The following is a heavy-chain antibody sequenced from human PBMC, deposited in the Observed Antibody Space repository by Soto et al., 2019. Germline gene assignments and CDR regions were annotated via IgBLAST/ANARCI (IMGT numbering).Heavy chain of an antibody. CDR2: IYYSGST. CDR1: GGSISSGGYY. D-gene: IGHD5-18*01. CDR3: ARDTAMASPYYSYGMYV. J-gene: IGHJ6*02. Sequence: SETLTLTCTVSGGSISSGGYYWSWIRQHPGKGLEWIGYIYYSGSTYYNPSLKSRVTISVDTSKNQFSLKLSSVTAADTAVYYCARDTAMASPYYSYGMYVWGQGTTVTVSS. V-gene: IGHV4-31*03.